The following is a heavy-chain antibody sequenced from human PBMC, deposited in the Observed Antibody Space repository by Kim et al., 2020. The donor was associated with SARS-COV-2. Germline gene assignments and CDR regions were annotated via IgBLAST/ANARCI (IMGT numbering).Heavy chain of an antibody. CDR2: IYYSGST. Sequence: SETLSLTCTVSGGSISSGDYYWSWIRQPPGKGLEWIGYIYYSGSTYYNPSLKSRVTISVDTSKNQFSLKLSSVTAADTAVYYCARGLESSYGWGNWFDPWGQGTLVTVSS. V-gene: IGHV4-30-4*01. CDR1: GGSISSGDYY. D-gene: IGHD5-18*01. CDR3: ARGLESSYGWGNWFDP. J-gene: IGHJ5*02.